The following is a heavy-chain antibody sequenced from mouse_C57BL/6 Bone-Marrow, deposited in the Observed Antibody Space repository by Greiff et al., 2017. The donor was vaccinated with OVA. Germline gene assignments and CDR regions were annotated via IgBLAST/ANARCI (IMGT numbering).Heavy chain of an antibody. V-gene: IGHV1-82*01. CDR2: IYPGDGDT. D-gene: IGHD1-1*01. CDR3: ARWNYGSSYDYAMDY. CDR1: GYAFSSSW. J-gene: IGHJ4*01. Sequence: VQGVESGPELVKPGASVKISCKASGYAFSSSWMNWVKQRPGKGLEWIGRIYPGDGDTNYNGKFKGKATLTADKSSSTAYMQLSSLTSEDSAVYFCARWNYGSSYDYAMDYWGQGTSVTVSS.